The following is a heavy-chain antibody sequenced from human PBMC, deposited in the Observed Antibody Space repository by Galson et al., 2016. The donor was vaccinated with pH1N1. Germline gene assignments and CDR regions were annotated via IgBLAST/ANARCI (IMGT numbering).Heavy chain of an antibody. V-gene: IGHV5-51*03. CDR3: ARYAVTYYYDSSGYPFFDR. Sequence: QSGAEVKKPGESLKISCKGSGYSFTSYWIGWVRQMPGKGLEWMGIIYPGDSDTRYSPSFQGQVTISADKSTSTAYLQWSSLKASDTAIYYCARYAVTYYYDSSGYPFFDRWGQGTLVTVSS. CDR1: GYSFTSYW. J-gene: IGHJ4*02. CDR2: IYPGDSDT. D-gene: IGHD3-22*01.